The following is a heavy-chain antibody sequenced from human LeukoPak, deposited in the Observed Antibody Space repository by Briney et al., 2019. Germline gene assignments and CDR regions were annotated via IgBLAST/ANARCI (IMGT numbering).Heavy chain of an antibody. CDR1: GFTFSSYA. V-gene: IGHV3-30-3*01. J-gene: IGHJ3*02. Sequence: PGGSPRLSCAASGFTFSSYAMHWVRQAPGKGLEWVAVISYDGSNKYYADSVKGRFTISRDNSKNTLYLQMNSLRAEDTAVYYCASAAGRYQLLYEGAFDIWGQGTMVTVSS. CDR3: ASAAGRYQLLYEGAFDI. D-gene: IGHD2-2*02. CDR2: ISYDGSNK.